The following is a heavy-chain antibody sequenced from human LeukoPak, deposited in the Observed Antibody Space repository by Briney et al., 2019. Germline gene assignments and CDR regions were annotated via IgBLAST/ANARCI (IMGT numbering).Heavy chain of an antibody. D-gene: IGHD3-9*01. Sequence: SVKVSCKASGGTFSSYAISWVRQAPGQGLEWMGGIIPIFGTANYAQKFQGRVTITADESTSTAYMELSSLRSEDTAVYYCARGTGSFDWFWDAFDIWGQGTMVTVSS. V-gene: IGHV1-69*13. CDR3: ARGTGSFDWFWDAFDI. J-gene: IGHJ3*02. CDR1: GGTFSSYA. CDR2: IIPIFGTA.